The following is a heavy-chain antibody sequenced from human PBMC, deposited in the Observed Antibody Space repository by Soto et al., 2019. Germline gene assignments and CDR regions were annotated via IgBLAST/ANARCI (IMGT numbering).Heavy chain of an antibody. V-gene: IGHV3-7*01. CDR1: GFTFSSYW. D-gene: IGHD6-13*01. J-gene: IGHJ6*02. CDR2: IKQDGSEK. Sequence: GGSLRLSCAASGFTFSSYWMSWVRQAPGKGLEWVANIKQDGSEKYYVDSVKGRFTISRDNAKNSLYLQMNSLRAEDTAVYYCARDKAAAGTEEGYYYYYYCMDVWGQGTTVTVSS. CDR3: ARDKAAAGTEEGYYYYYYCMDV.